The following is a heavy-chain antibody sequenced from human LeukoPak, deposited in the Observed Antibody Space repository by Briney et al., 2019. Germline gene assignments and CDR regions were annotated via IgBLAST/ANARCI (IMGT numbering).Heavy chain of an antibody. V-gene: IGHV3-30-3*01. CDR3: ARMPSGSLGY. D-gene: IGHD1-26*01. J-gene: IGHJ4*02. CDR1: GFTFSSYA. Sequence: GGSLRLSCAASGFTFSSYAMHWVRQAPGKGLEWVAVISYDGSNKYYADSVKGRFTISRDNSKNTLYLQMNSLRAEDTAVYYCARMPSGSLGYWGQGTLVIVSS. CDR2: ISYDGSNK.